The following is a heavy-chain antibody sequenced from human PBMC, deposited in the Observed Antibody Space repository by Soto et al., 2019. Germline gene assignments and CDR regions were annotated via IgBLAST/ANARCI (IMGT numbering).Heavy chain of an antibody. CDR2: IYYSGST. CDR1: GGSISSYY. CDR3: AGRYGATFDY. Sequence: QVQLQESGPGLVKPSETLSLTCTVSGGSISSYYWSWIRQPPGRGLEWIGYIYYSGSTNYNPSLKSRVIISVDTSQNQFSLKLSSVTAAGTAVYYCAGRYGATFDYWGQGTLVTVSS. D-gene: IGHD1-26*01. V-gene: IGHV4-59*01. J-gene: IGHJ4*02.